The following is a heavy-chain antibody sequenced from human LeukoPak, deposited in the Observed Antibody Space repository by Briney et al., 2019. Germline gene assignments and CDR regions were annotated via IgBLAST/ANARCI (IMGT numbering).Heavy chain of an antibody. CDR1: GFTFSSYS. D-gene: IGHD6-6*01. Sequence: GGSLRLSCAASGFTFSSYSMNWVRQAPGKGLEWVSSISSSSSYIYYADSVKGRFTISRDNAKNSLYLQMNSLRAEDTAVYYCARDRPSIAAFQQRYGMDVWGQGTTVTVSS. CDR2: ISSSSSYI. CDR3: ARDRPSIAAFQQRYGMDV. V-gene: IGHV3-21*01. J-gene: IGHJ6*02.